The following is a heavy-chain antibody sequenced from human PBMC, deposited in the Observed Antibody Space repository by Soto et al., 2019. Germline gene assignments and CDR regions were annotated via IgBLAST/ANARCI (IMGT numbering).Heavy chain of an antibody. CDR3: ARRSSSMRYFDY. J-gene: IGHJ4*02. CDR1: GYSISSSSW. V-gene: IGHV4-28*01. CDR2: IYYSGST. Sequence: SETLSLTCAVSGYSISSSSWWGWIRQPPGKGLEWIGYIYYSGSTYYNPSVTGRVSMSVDTSKNQFSLKLSSVTAVDTAVYYCARRSSSMRYFDYWGQGTLVTVSS.